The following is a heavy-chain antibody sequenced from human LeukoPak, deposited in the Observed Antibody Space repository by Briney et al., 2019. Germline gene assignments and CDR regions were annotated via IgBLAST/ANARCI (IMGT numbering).Heavy chain of an antibody. CDR3: AKETRLVVALGAFDI. V-gene: IGHV3-23*01. Sequence: PGGSLRLSCAASGFTFRNYGMNWVRQAPGKGLEWLSGISPRGGGTYYADSVKGRFTISRDNSKNTLYLQMNSLRAEDTAVYYCAKETRLVVALGAFDIWGQGTMVTVSS. CDR2: ISPRGGGT. CDR1: GFTFRNYG. J-gene: IGHJ3*02. D-gene: IGHD3-22*01.